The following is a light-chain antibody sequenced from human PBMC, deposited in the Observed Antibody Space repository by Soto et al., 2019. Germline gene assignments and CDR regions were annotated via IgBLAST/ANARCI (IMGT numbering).Light chain of an antibody. Sequence: QSALTQPPSASGSPGQSVTISCTGTVSDVGDYNYFSWHQRHPCKAPKLMIYEVRPRLPGVPYRFSGSKSGNTASLTVSRLEDEDEDNYYCSSYTGTAYVFGTGTKLTVL. J-gene: IGLJ1*01. V-gene: IGLV2-8*01. CDR2: EVR. CDR1: VSDVGDYNY. CDR3: SSYTGTAYV.